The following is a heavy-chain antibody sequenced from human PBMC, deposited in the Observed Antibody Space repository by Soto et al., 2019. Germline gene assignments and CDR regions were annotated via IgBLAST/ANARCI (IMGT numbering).Heavy chain of an antibody. D-gene: IGHD2-21*02. Sequence: SETLSLTCTFTCDSINNRSYYWGWIRQPPGKGLEWIGSIYYSGSTYNNPSLESRVSMSVDTSKNQFSLKLRSVTAADTALYYCARQRTSVVTQAYFDSWGQGSLVTVSS. CDR2: IYYSGST. V-gene: IGHV4-39*01. CDR3: ARQRTSVVTQAYFDS. CDR1: CDSINNRSYY. J-gene: IGHJ4*02.